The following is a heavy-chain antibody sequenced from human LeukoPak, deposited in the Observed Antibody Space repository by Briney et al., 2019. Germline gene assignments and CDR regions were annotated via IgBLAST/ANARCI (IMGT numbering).Heavy chain of an antibody. V-gene: IGHV3-48*04. CDR3: AKGRNLSYDYGVDY. J-gene: IGHJ4*02. CDR2: ISSNGSTI. D-gene: IGHD4-17*01. CDR1: GGTLSTYT. Sequence: GGSLRLSCAASGGTLSTYTMNWVRKAPGKGLEWVSYISSNGSTIYYADTVKGRFTISRDNAKTSLYLQMNSLRAEDMALYFCAKGRNLSYDYGVDYWGQGALVTVSS.